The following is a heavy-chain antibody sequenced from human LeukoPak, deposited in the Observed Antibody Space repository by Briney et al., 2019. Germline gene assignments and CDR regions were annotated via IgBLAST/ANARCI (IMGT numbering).Heavy chain of an antibody. Sequence: PSETLSLTCAVSGDSMTNYYWSWIRQPAGQGLEWIGHIYVSGRTNYNPSFKSRVSMSIDTSKKQFSLNLTSVSAADTAVYARDRRELTPAKGWFDSWGQGTLVTVSS. CDR1: GDSMTNYY. V-gene: IGHV4-4*07. CDR2: IYVSGRT. J-gene: IGHJ5*01. CDR3: DRRELTPAKGWFDS. D-gene: IGHD1-7*01.